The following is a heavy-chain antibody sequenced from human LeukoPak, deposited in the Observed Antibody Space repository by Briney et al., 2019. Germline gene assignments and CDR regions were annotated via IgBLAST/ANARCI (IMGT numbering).Heavy chain of an antibody. CDR1: GYTFTSYA. Sequence: ASVKVSCKASGYTFTSYAMNWVRQAPGQGLEWMGWINTNTGNPTYAQGFTGRFVFSLDTSVSTAYLQISSLKAEDTAVYYCARVSVTTDYYYYYMDVWGKGTTVTVSS. J-gene: IGHJ6*03. CDR2: INTNTGNP. D-gene: IGHD4-11*01. CDR3: ARVSVTTDYYYYYMDV. V-gene: IGHV7-4-1*02.